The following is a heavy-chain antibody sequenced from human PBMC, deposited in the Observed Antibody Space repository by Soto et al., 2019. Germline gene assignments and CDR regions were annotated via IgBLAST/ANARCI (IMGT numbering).Heavy chain of an antibody. J-gene: IGHJ6*02. D-gene: IGHD1-26*01. CDR2: IDPSDSYT. CDR1: GYSFTSYW. Sequence: RGESLKISCKGSGYSFTSYWISWVRQMPGKGLEWMGRIDPSDSYTNYSPSFQGHVTISADKSISTAYLQWSSLKASDTAMYYCASRYYDSYYYYGMDVWGQGTTVTAP. V-gene: IGHV5-10-1*01. CDR3: ASRYYDSYYYYGMDV.